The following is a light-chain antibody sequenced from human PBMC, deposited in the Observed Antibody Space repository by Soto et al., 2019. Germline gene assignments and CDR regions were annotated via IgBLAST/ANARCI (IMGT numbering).Light chain of an antibody. J-gene: IGLJ3*02. Sequence: QSALTQPASVSGSPGQSITISCTGTSSDVGGYNYVSWYQQHPGKAPKLMIYEVSNRPSGVSNRFSGSKSGNTASLTISGLQAEDEADYYCSSFSSSTTVLVFGGGTKVTVL. CDR1: SSDVGGYNY. CDR2: EVS. CDR3: SSFSSSTTVLV. V-gene: IGLV2-14*01.